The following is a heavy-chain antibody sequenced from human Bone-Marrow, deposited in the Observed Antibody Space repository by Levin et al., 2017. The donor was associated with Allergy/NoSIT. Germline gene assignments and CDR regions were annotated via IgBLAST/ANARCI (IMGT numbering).Heavy chain of an antibody. J-gene: IGHJ1*01. CDR2: IWYDGSNK. V-gene: IGHV3-33*01. CDR1: GFTFSSYG. D-gene: IGHD3-22*01. CDR3: ARPSPGYYDSSGYSAEYFQH. Sequence: GGSLRLSCAASGFTFSSYGMHWVRQAPGKGLEWVAVIWYDGSNKYYADSVKGRFTISRDNSKNTLYLQMNSLRAEDTAVYYCARPSPGYYDSSGYSAEYFQHWGQGTLVTVSS.